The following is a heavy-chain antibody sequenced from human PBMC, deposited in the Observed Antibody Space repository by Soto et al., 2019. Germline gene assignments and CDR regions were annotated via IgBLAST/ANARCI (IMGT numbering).Heavy chain of an antibody. J-gene: IGHJ4*02. V-gene: IGHV3-48*02. CDR1: GFTFASYS. Sequence: GGSLRLSCAASGFTFASYSMNWVRQAPEKGLEWISFISPSGNTKYYADSVKGRFTISRDNAKNSLYLQMNSLRDEDTALYYCADARGSTDYYSACWGQGTLVTVSS. D-gene: IGHD1-1*01. CDR2: ISPSGNTK. CDR3: ADARGSTDYYSAC.